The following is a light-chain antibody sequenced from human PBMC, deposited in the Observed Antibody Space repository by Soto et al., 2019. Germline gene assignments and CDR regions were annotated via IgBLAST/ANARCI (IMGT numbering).Light chain of an antibody. J-gene: IGKJ5*01. CDR1: QTVSSTY. Sequence: EIVLTQSPGTLSLSPGERATLSCRASQTVSSTYVAWYQHKAGQAPRLLIFSTSISATDIPDRFSGNGSGADFTLTINRLEPEDFAVYSCQQYDSSFTFGQGTRLEIK. CDR2: STS. V-gene: IGKV3-20*01. CDR3: QQYDSSFT.